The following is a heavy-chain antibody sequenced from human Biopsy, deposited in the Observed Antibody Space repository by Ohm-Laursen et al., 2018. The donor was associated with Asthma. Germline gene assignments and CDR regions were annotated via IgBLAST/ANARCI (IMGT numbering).Heavy chain of an antibody. D-gene: IGHD6-13*01. V-gene: IGHV1-69*06. CDR1: GGTFCNYA. CDR2: ISPVFGST. CDR3: ASPSSSREILYYYYNMDI. Sequence: SSVKVSCKASGGTFCNYAISWVRQAPGLGLEWMGGISPVFGSTNIAQKFQGRDTISADIFTKTAYLEVSSLRSDDTAVYYCASPSSSREILYYYYNMDIWGQGTTVTVPP. J-gene: IGHJ6*01.